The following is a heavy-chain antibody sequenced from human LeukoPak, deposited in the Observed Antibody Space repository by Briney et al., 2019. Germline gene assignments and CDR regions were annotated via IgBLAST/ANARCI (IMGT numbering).Heavy chain of an antibody. J-gene: IGHJ6*02. CDR3: ARTGSGSFYYYYGMDV. Sequence: PSETLSLTCAVYGGSFSGYYWSWIRQLPGKGLEWIGEINHSGSTNYNPSLKSRVTISVDTSKNQFSLKLSSVTAADTAVYYCARTGSGSFYYYYGMDVWGQGTTVTVSS. CDR1: GGSFSGYY. D-gene: IGHD3-10*01. V-gene: IGHV4-34*01. CDR2: INHSGST.